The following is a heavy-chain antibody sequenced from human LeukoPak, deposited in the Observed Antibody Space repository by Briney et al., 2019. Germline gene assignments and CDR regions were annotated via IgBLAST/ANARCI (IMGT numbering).Heavy chain of an antibody. CDR2: ISGSGGST. J-gene: IGHJ4*02. D-gene: IGHD4-17*01. V-gene: IGHV3-23*01. CDR1: GFTFSSYA. CDR3: AKGPNSYGDYSGYFDY. Sequence: PGGSLRLSCAASGFTFSSYAMSWVRQAPGKGLEWVSAISGSGGSTYYADSVKGRFTISRDNSKNTLYLQMNSLRAEDTAVYYCAKGPNSYGDYSGYFDYWGQGTLVTVSS.